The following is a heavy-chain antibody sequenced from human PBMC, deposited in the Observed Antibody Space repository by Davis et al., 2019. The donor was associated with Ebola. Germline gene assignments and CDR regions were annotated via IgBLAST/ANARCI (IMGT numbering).Heavy chain of an antibody. Sequence: GESLKISCAASGFTFSSFGMHWVRQAPGKGLEWVAFIRYDGTTKYYLDSVKGRFTISRDNSKNTLHLQMNSLRVEDTAIYYCAKDTSNVWFDVWGQGTMVTVSS. CDR2: IRYDGTTK. CDR1: GFTFSSFG. J-gene: IGHJ3*01. V-gene: IGHV3-30*02. D-gene: IGHD6-19*01. CDR3: AKDTSNVWFDV.